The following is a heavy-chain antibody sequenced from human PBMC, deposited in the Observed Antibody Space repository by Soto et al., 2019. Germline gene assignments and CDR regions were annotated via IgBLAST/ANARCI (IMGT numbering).Heavy chain of an antibody. V-gene: IGHV4-38-2*02. CDR3: ARDNGDLDY. CDR1: GYSISSGYY. J-gene: IGHJ4*02. Sequence: SETLSLTCAVSGYSISSGYYWGWIRQPPGKGLEWIGSIYHSGSTYYNPSLKSRVTISVDTSKNQFSLKLSSVTAADTAVYYCARDNGDLDYWRQGTLVTVSS. D-gene: IGHD4-17*01. CDR2: IYHSGST.